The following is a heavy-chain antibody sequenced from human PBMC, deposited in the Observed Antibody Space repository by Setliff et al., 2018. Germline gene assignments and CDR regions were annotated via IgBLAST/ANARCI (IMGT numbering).Heavy chain of an antibody. CDR3: ARDEGYDSSGYYFYYYYYMDV. D-gene: IGHD3-22*01. CDR1: GGTFSNIG. J-gene: IGHJ6*03. Sequence: SVKVSCKASGGTFSNIGISWVRQAPGQGLEWMGGIIPLFGTTNYAQEFQGRVTITTDESTNTAYMELSSLRSEDTAVYYCARDEGYDSSGYYFYYYYYMDVWGKGTTVTVSS. V-gene: IGHV1-69*05. CDR2: IIPLFGTT.